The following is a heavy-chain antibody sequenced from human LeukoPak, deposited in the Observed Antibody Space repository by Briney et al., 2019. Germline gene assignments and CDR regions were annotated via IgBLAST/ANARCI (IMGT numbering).Heavy chain of an antibody. V-gene: IGHV3-30-3*01. CDR1: GFTFSSYA. CDR3: ARGGGMVRGVTYYYYGMDG. D-gene: IGHD3-10*01. J-gene: IGHJ6*02. Sequence: GGSLRLSCAASGFTFSSYAMHWVRQAPGKGLEWVAVISYDGSNKYYADSVKGRFTISRDNSKNTLYLQMNSLRAEDTAMYYCARGGGMVRGVTYYYYGMDGGGQGTTVTVSS. CDR2: ISYDGSNK.